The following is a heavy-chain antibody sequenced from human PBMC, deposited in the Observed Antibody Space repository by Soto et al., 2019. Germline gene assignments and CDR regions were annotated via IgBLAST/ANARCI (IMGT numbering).Heavy chain of an antibody. CDR3: ARDVSTGFYYYYGMDV. CDR1: GFTLSSYG. CDR2: IWYDGSNK. V-gene: IGHV3-33*01. Sequence: QVQLVESGGGVVQPGRSLRLSCAASGFTLSSYGMHWVRQAPGKGLEWVAVIWYDGSNKYYADSVKGRFTISRDNSKNTLYLQMNSLRAEDTAVYYCARDVSTGFYYYYGMDVWGQGTTVTVSS. J-gene: IGHJ6*02.